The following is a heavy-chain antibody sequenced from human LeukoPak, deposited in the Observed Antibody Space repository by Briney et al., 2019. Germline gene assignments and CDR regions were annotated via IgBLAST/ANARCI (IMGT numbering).Heavy chain of an antibody. D-gene: IGHD3-10*01. CDR3: ARGILDYYGSGSYYYYGMDV. CDR2: IIPIFGIA. Sequence: ASVKVSCKASGGTFSSYAISWVRQAPGQGLEWMGGIIPIFGIANYAQKFQGRVTITADESTSTAYMELSSLRSEDTAVYYCARGILDYYGSGSYYYYGMDVWGQGTTATVSS. CDR1: GGTFSSYA. V-gene: IGHV1-69*13. J-gene: IGHJ6*02.